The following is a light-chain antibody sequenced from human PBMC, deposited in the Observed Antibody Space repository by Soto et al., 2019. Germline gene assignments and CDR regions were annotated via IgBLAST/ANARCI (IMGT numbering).Light chain of an antibody. J-gene: IGKJ3*01. CDR2: GAS. V-gene: IGKV3-20*01. Sequence: EIVLTQSPGTLSLSPGERATLSCRASQSVSSSYLAWYQQKPGQAPRLLIYGASARATGIPDRFSGSGSGIDFTLTISSLQSEDFAVYYCQQYNNWPGTFGPGTKVDIK. CDR1: QSVSSSY. CDR3: QQYNNWPGT.